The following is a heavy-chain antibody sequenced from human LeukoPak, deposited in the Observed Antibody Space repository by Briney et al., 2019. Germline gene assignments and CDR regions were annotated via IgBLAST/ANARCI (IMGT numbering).Heavy chain of an antibody. D-gene: IGHD2-15*01. CDR3: ARRSEFDNTHYHYFDY. Sequence: SESLSLTCTVSGGSISSRSYYWGWIRQPPGKGLEWIGSIYSSGSTYYNPSLKSRVTISVDTSKNQFSLRLSSVTAADTAVYYCARRSEFDNTHYHYFDYWGQGALVRVSS. V-gene: IGHV4-39*01. CDR2: IYSSGST. CDR1: GGSISSRSYY. J-gene: IGHJ4*02.